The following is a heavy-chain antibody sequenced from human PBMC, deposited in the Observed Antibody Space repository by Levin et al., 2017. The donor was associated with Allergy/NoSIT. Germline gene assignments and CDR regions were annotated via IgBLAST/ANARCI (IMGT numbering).Heavy chain of an antibody. Sequence: GGSLRLSCAASGFTFSNYGMYWVRQAPGKGLEWVALIWYDGSNKYYADSVKGRFTISRDNSKNTLYLQMNSLRAEDTAVYYCARDISNWGSFDYWGQGTLVTVSS. CDR2: IWYDGSNK. D-gene: IGHD7-27*01. CDR3: ARDISNWGSFDY. V-gene: IGHV3-33*01. J-gene: IGHJ4*02. CDR1: GFTFSNYG.